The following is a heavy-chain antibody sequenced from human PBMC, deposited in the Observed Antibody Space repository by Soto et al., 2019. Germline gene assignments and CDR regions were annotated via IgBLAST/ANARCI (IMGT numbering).Heavy chain of an antibody. D-gene: IGHD3-3*01. CDR1: GGSISSGGYY. Sequence: SETLSLTCTVSGGSISSGGYYWSWIRQPPGKGLDPQHPGKGLEWIGYIYYSGFTYYNPSLKSRVTISVDTSKNQFSLKLSSLRSEDTAVYYCARPAETYYDFWSAPFDYWGQGTLVTVS. CDR3: ARPAETYYDFWSAPFDY. V-gene: IGHV4-61*08. J-gene: IGHJ4*02. CDR2: IYYSGFT.